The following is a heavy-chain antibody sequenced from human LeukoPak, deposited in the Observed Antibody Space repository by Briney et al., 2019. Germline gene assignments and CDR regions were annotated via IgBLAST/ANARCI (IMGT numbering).Heavy chain of an antibody. V-gene: IGHV3-23*01. CDR1: GFTFSSYW. J-gene: IGHJ1*01. D-gene: IGHD6-19*01. CDR3: AKEASSGWYERHFQH. CDR2: ISGSGGST. Sequence: GGSLRLSCAASGFTFSSYWMHWVRQAPGKGLEWVSAISGSGGSTHYADSVKGRFTISRDNSKNTLYLQMNSLRAEDTAVYYCAKEASSGWYERHFQHWGQGTLVTVSS.